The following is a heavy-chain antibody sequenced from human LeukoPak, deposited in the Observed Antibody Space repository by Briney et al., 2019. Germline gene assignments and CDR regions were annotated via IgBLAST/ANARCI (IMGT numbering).Heavy chain of an antibody. Sequence: ASVKVSCKASGYTFTGYYMHWVRQAPGQGLEWMGRINPNSGGTNYAQKFQGRVTMTRDTSISTAYMELSRLRSDDTAVYYCARSYSSGWHPGYWGQGTLVTVSS. V-gene: IGHV1-2*06. CDR3: ARSYSSGWHPGY. CDR1: GYTFTGYY. D-gene: IGHD6-19*01. CDR2: INPNSGGT. J-gene: IGHJ4*02.